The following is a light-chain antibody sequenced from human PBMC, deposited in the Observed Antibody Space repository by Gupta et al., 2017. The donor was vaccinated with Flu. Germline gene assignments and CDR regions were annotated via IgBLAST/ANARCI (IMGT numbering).Light chain of an antibody. CDR1: ALPKQY. CDR2: KDN. CDR3: QSVDSRGTVV. Sequence: SYELTQPPSVSVSPRQTARIPCSGDALPKQYAYWYQQRPGQAPGLVIYKDNERPSGIPERFSGSSSGNTVTLTISGVQAEDEAYYYCQSVDSRGTVVFGGGTKMTVL. J-gene: IGLJ3*02. V-gene: IGLV3-25*03.